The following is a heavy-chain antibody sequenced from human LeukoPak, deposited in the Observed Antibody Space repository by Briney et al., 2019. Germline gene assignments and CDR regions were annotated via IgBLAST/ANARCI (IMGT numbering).Heavy chain of an antibody. J-gene: IGHJ4*02. V-gene: IGHV4-59*12. Sequence: SETLSLTCTVSGGSISSYYWSWIRQPPGKGLEWIGYIYYSASTYYNPSLKSRVTISVHTSKNQFSLKLSSVTAADTAVYYCASGALHCSGGSCYSSFDYWGQGTLVTVSS. CDR2: IYYSAST. D-gene: IGHD2-15*01. CDR1: GGSISSYY. CDR3: ASGALHCSGGSCYSSFDY.